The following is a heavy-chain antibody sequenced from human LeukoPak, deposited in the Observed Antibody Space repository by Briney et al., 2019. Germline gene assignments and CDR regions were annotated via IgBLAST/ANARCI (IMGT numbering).Heavy chain of an antibody. CDR2: IYYSGHT. D-gene: IGHD4-17*01. CDR1: GDPVCRSNAF. J-gene: IGHJ4*02. Sequence: PSDTLTLPCSLSGDPVCRSNAFWGWIRQPPAKRADWFASIYYSGHTYDNPSLKSRVSISIDPSKNHFSLKVSSVTAADTAVYYCASGTFDDYGDYARGDYFDHWGQGTLVTVSS. CDR3: ASGTFDDYGDYARGDYFDH. V-gene: IGHV4-39*02.